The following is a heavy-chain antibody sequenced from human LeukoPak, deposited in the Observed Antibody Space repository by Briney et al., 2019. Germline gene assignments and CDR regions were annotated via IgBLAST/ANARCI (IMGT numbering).Heavy chain of an antibody. CDR2: MWYDESIK. CDR1: GFTFSNYG. D-gene: IGHD3-10*01. CDR3: ARDPYYGSGKYYYGMDL. V-gene: IGHV3-33*01. J-gene: IGHJ6*02. Sequence: GGSLRLSCAASGFTFSNYGMHWVRQAPGKGLEWVAVMWYDESIKYSGDSVKGRFTISRDKSKNTLYLQMNSLRAEDTAVYYCARDPYYGSGKYYYGMDLWGQGTTVTVSS.